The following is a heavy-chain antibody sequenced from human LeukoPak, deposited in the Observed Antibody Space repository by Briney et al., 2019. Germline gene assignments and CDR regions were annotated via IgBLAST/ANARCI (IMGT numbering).Heavy chain of an antibody. CDR1: GFTFSSYS. J-gene: IGHJ4*02. Sequence: GGSLRLPCAASGFTFSSYSMNWVRQAPGKGLEWVSSISSSSYIYYADSVKGRFTISRDNAKNSLYLQMNSLRAEDTAVYYCASSTSSTSEYDYWGQGTLVTVSS. CDR2: ISSSSYI. V-gene: IGHV3-21*01. CDR3: ASSTSSTSEYDY. D-gene: IGHD2-2*01.